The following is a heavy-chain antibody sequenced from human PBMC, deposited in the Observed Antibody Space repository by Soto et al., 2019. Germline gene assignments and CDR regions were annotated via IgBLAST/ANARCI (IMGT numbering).Heavy chain of an antibody. V-gene: IGHV4-39*01. J-gene: IGHJ4*02. CDR3: ARLEGLATISYYFDF. Sequence: PSETLSLTCSVSGDSINSDKYYWGWIRQPPGKGLEWIGSIYFRGNTYYNPSLQTRVTLSLHKSKSQFSLKLNSVTAADSAVYFCARLEGLATISYYFDFWGQGALVTVSS. CDR2: IYFRGNT. CDR1: GDSINSDKYY. D-gene: IGHD3-9*01.